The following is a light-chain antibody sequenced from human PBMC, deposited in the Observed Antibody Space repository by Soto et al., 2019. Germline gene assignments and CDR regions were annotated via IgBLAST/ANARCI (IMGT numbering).Light chain of an antibody. J-gene: IGKJ1*01. CDR3: QRYNSNPWT. CDR1: QSVNGW. V-gene: IGKV1-5*01. CDR2: ASS. Sequence: DIQMTQSPSTLSASVGDRVTITCRASQSVNGWLAWYQQKPGKAPKLLIYASSNLESGVPSRFSGSGSGTESTLTISSLQPDDSATYYGQRYNSNPWTFGQGTKVEVK.